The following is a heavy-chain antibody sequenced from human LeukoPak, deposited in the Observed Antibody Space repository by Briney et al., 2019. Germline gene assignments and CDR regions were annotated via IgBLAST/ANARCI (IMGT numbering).Heavy chain of an antibody. J-gene: IGHJ5*02. CDR2: IYYSGST. V-gene: IGHV4-59*01. CDR1: GGSISSYY. CDR3: ASGYCSSTSCLFDP. D-gene: IGHD2-2*03. Sequence: PSETLSLTCTVSGGSISSYYWSWIRQPPGKGLEWIGYIYYSGSTNYNPSLKSRVTISVDTSKNHFSLKLSSVTAADTAVYYCASGYCSSTSCLFDPWGQGTLVTVSS.